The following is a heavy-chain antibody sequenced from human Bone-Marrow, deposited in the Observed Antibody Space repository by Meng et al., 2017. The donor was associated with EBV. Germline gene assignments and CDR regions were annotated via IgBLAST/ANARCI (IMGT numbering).Heavy chain of an antibody. CDR3: ARLRGYSYGMKEYYLDY. V-gene: IGHV4-30-4*01. J-gene: IGHJ4*02. Sequence: QGHLQGSGPGLVKPSQTLSLTRAVSGGSISSGGYYWSWIRQPPGKGLEWIGYIYYSVSTYYNPSLKSRVTISVDTSKNQFSLKLSSVTAADTAVYYCARLRGYSYGMKEYYLDYWGQGTLVTVSS. CDR2: IYYSVST. D-gene: IGHD5-18*01. CDR1: GGSISSGGYY.